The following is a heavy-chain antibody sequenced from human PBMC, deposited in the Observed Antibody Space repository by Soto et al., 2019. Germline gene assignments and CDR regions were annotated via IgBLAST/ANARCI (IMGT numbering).Heavy chain of an antibody. Sequence: GGSLSLSCASSGFPFTRYSMNWVRPAPGKGLEWVSSISSTTNYIYYGDSMKGRFTISRDNAKNSLYLEMNSLRAEDTAVYYCARESEDLTSNFDYWGQGTLVTVSS. CDR3: ARESEDLTSNFDY. CDR2: ISSTTNYI. CDR1: GFPFTRYS. J-gene: IGHJ4*02. V-gene: IGHV3-21*06.